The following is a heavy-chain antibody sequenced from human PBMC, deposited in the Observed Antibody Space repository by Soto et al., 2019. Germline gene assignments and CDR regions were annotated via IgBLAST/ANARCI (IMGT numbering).Heavy chain of an antibody. Sequence: SVKVSCKASGGTFSSYTISWVRQAPGQGLEWMGRIIPILGIANYAQKFQGRVTITADKSTSTAYMELSSLRSEDTAVYYCARDDPDIVVVQAAMDPYGIDVWS. CDR1: GGTFSSYT. CDR3: ARDDPDIVVVQAAMDPYGIDV. V-gene: IGHV1-69*04. D-gene: IGHD2-2*01. J-gene: IGHJ6*02. CDR2: IIPILGIA.